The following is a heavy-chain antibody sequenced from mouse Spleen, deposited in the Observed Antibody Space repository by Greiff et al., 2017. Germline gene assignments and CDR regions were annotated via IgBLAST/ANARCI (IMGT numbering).Heavy chain of an antibody. J-gene: IGHJ2*01. CDR2: IDPENGDT. CDR1: GFNIKDDY. V-gene: IGHV14-4*01. CDR3: TRGGEYYFDY. D-gene: IGHD2-13*01. Sequence: VQLQQSGAELVRPGASVKLSCTASGFNIKDDYMHWVKQRPEQGLEWIGWIDPENGDTEYASKFQGKATITADTSSNTAYLQLSSLTSEDTAFYYCTRGGEYYFDYWGQGTTLTVSS.